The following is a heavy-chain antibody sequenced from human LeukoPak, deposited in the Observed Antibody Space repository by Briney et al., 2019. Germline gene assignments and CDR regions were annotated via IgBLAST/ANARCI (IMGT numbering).Heavy chain of an antibody. CDR3: ARFGSGWHYFDY. J-gene: IGHJ4*02. D-gene: IGHD6-19*01. Sequence: SETPSLTCTVSGDSISSYWWAWIRQPPGKGLEWIGYIYYSGTPTSYNPSLKSRVTISVDTSKNQFSLKLSSVTAADTAVYYCARFGSGWHYFDYWGQGTLVTVSS. CDR2: IYYSGTPT. CDR1: GDSISSYW. V-gene: IGHV4-59*12.